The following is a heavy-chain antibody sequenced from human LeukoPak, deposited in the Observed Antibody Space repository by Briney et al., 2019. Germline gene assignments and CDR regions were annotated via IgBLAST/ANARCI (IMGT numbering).Heavy chain of an antibody. J-gene: IGHJ4*02. CDR1: CGSISSYY. CDR2: IYYSGST. D-gene: IGHD5-24*01. CDR3: ARGYGDGYPYYLDY. V-gene: IGHV4-59*01. Sequence: PSETLSLTCTVCCGSISSYYSSWIRQPPGKGLEWIGYIYYSGSTNYNPSLKSRVTISVDTSKNQFSLKLSSVTAADTAVYYCARGYGDGYPYYLDYWGRGTLVTVSS.